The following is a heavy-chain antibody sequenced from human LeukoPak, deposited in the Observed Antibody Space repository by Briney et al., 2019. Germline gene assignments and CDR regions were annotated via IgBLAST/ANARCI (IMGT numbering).Heavy chain of an antibody. D-gene: IGHD3-22*01. CDR3: ARSYDSSGYYYAYYFDY. CDR2: IYYSGST. CDR1: GGSISSYY. V-gene: IGHV4-59*08. J-gene: IGHJ4*02. Sequence: SETLSLTCTVSGGSISSYYWSWIRQPPGKGLEWIGYIYYSGSTNYNPSLKSRVTISVDTSKNQFSLKLSSVTATDTAVYYCARSYDSSGYYYAYYFDYWGQGTLVTVSS.